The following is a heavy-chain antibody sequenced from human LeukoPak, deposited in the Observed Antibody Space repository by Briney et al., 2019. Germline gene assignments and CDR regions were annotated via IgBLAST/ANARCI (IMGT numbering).Heavy chain of an antibody. CDR3: ARDLVTMVRGVIDPGY. V-gene: IGHV1-18*01. CDR1: GYTFTSYG. CDR2: ISAYNGNT. J-gene: IGHJ4*02. Sequence: ASVKVSCKASGYTFTSYGISWVRQAPGQGLEWMGWISAYNGNTNYAQKLQGRVTMTTDTSTSTAYMELSSLRSEDTAVYYCARDLVTMVRGVIDPGYWGQGTLVTVSS. D-gene: IGHD3-10*01.